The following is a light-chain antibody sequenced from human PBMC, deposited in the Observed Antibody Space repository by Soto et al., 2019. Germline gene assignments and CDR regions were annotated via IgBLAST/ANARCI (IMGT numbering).Light chain of an antibody. CDR2: KAS. CDR1: QSISSW. V-gene: IGKV1-5*03. CDR3: QQYNSYS. Sequence: DIQMTQSPSTLSASVGDRVTITCWASQSISSWLAWYQQKPGKAPKLLIYKASSLESGVPSRFSGSGSGTEFTITISSLQPDDFATYYCQQYNSYSFGQGTKVEIK. J-gene: IGKJ1*01.